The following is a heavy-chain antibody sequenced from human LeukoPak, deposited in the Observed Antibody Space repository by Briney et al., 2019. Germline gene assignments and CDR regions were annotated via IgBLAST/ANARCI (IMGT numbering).Heavy chain of an antibody. CDR2: IYHSGST. D-gene: IGHD4-17*01. V-gene: IGHV4-30-2*01. CDR1: GGSISSGGYY. J-gene: IGHJ4*02. Sequence: SQTLSLTCTVSGGSISSGGYYWSWIRQPPGKGLEWIGYIYHSGSTYYNPSLKSRVTISVDRSKNQFSLKLSSVTAADTAVYYCAVRYGDYYSRHYYFDYWGQGTLVTVSS. CDR3: AVRYGDYYSRHYYFDY.